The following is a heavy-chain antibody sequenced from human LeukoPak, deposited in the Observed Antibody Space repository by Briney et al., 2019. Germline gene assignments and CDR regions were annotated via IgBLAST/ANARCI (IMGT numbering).Heavy chain of an antibody. Sequence: GASVKVSCKASGGTFSSYAISWVRQAPGQGLEWMGGIIPIFGTANYAQKFQGRVTITADESTSTAYMELSSLRSEDTAVYYCARGYCSSTSCYWSFDYWGKETLVTVSS. CDR2: IIPIFGTA. CDR1: GGTFSSYA. J-gene: IGHJ4*02. V-gene: IGHV1-69*13. CDR3: ARGYCSSTSCYWSFDY. D-gene: IGHD2-2*01.